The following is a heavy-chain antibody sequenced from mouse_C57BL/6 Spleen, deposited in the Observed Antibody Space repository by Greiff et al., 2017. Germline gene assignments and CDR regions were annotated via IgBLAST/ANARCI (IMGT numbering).Heavy chain of an antibody. CDR2: IHPNSGST. J-gene: IGHJ2*01. D-gene: IGHD2-2*01. Sequence: VQLVESGAELVKPGASVKLSCKASGYTFTSYWMHWVKQRPGQGLEWIGMIHPNSGSTNYNEKFKSKATLTVDKSSSTAYMQLSSLTSEDSAVYYCAREGYDEVDYWGQGTTLTVSS. CDR1: GYTFTSYW. CDR3: AREGYDEVDY. V-gene: IGHV1-64*01.